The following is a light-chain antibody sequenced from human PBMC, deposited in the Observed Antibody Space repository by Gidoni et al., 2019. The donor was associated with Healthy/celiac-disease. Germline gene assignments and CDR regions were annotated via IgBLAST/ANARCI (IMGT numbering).Light chain of an antibody. Sequence: QSVLTQPPSASATPGHRVTISCSGSSSNIGSNYVYWYQQLQGTAPKLLIYRNNQRPSGVPDRFSGSKSGTSASLAISGLRSEDEADYYCAAWDDSLSGHVVFGGGTKLTVL. CDR2: RNN. CDR1: SSNIGSNY. V-gene: IGLV1-47*01. J-gene: IGLJ2*01. CDR3: AAWDDSLSGHVV.